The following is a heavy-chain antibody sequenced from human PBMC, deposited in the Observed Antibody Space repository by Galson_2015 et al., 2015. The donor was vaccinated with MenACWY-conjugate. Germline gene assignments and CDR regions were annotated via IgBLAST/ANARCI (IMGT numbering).Heavy chain of an antibody. V-gene: IGHV3-48*04. CDR3: ARSRQVDV. CDR2: ISSTSGTI. J-gene: IGHJ6*02. D-gene: IGHD6-13*01. Sequence: SLRLSCAASGFTFTSNTMTWVRQAPGEGLECISRISSTSGTINYADSVKGRFTISRDNTKNLVYLQMNSLRVEDTAVYYCARSRQVDVWGQGTTVTVSS. CDR1: GFTFTSNT.